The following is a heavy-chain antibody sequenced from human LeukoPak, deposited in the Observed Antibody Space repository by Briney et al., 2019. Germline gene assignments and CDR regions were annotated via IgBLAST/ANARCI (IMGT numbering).Heavy chain of an antibody. CDR1: GYSISSGYY. V-gene: IGHV4-30-4*08. D-gene: IGHD6-6*01. CDR2: IYYSGGT. Sequence: PSETLSLTCTVSGYSISSGYYWGWIRQPPGKGLEWIGYIYYSGGTYYNPSLKSRVTISADTSKNQFSLKLSSVTAADTAVYYCAREYQGEAYYYYYMDVWGKGTTVTVSS. J-gene: IGHJ6*03. CDR3: AREYQGEAYYYYYMDV.